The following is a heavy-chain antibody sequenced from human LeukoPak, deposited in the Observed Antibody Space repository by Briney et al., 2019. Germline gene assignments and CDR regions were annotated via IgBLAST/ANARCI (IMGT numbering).Heavy chain of an antibody. D-gene: IGHD3-3*01. Sequence: PGGSLRLSCAASGFTFSSYWMHWVRQAPGKGLVWVSRINSDGSSTSYADSVKGRFTISRDNAKNSLYLQMNSLRAEDTAVYYCASGAYYDFWSGYYMGYYFDYWGQGTLGTVSS. CDR2: INSDGSST. CDR1: GFTFSSYW. J-gene: IGHJ4*02. CDR3: ASGAYYDFWSGYYMGYYFDY. V-gene: IGHV3-74*01.